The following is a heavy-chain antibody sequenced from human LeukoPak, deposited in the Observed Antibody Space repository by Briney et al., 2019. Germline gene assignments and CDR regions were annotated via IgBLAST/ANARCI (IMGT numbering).Heavy chain of an antibody. Sequence: GGSLRLSCAASGFALSSYAMSWVRQAPGKGLEWVSAISGSGGSTYYADSVKGRFTISRDNSKNTLYLQMNSLRAEDTAVYYCAKDITYYDYVWGSYRPNFDYWGQGTLVTVSS. CDR3: AKDITYYDYVWGSYRPNFDY. CDR1: GFALSSYA. J-gene: IGHJ4*02. D-gene: IGHD3-16*02. V-gene: IGHV3-23*01. CDR2: ISGSGGST.